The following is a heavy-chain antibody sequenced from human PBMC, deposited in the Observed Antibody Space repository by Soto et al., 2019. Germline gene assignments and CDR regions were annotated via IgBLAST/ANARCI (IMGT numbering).Heavy chain of an antibody. D-gene: IGHD2-15*01. Sequence: QVQLLQSGAEVKKPGASAKVSCKASGYTFTSYGISWVRQAPGQGLEWMGWISAYNGNTNYAQKLQGRVTMTTDTSTSTAYMELRSLRSDDTAVYYCARDYGGNPYYNYGLDFWGQGTTVTVSS. V-gene: IGHV1-18*01. CDR3: ARDYGGNPYYNYGLDF. J-gene: IGHJ6*02. CDR1: GYTFTSYG. CDR2: ISAYNGNT.